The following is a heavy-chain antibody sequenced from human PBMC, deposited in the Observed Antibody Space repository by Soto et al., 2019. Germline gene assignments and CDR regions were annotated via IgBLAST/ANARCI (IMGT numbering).Heavy chain of an antibody. V-gene: IGHV3-48*01. CDR1: GFTFRSYS. D-gene: IGHD3-16*01. CDR3: VRVNYEKSIDY. Sequence: EVQLVESGGGLVQPGGSLRLSCAASGFTFRSYSMNWVRQAPGKGLDWISYISASTTSIYYADSVQGRFTISRDNAKNSLFLQMNSLRAEDSGIYFCVRVNYEKSIDYWGQGTRVTVSS. CDR2: ISASTTSI. J-gene: IGHJ4*02.